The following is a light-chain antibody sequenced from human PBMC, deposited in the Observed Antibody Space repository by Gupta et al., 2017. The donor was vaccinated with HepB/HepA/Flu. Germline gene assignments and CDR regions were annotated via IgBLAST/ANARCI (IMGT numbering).Light chain of an antibody. CDR2: DAS. CDR1: QSVNRNS. CDR3: QHYSQTPWT. J-gene: IGKJ1*01. V-gene: IGKV3-20*01. Sequence: EIVLTQSPDTLSVSPGERATLLCRASQSVNRNSLVWYQQRPGQSPRLLIYDASNRAAGIPDRFSGRGSGTGFTLTISTVEPDDFAVYYCQHYSQTPWTFGQGTKVEMK.